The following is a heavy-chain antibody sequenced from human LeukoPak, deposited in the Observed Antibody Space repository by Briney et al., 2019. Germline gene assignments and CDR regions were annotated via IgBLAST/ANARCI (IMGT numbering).Heavy chain of an antibody. CDR2: ISSSGSTI. CDR3: ARDRMSYWYFDL. CDR1: GFTFSDYY. V-gene: IGHV3-11*01. J-gene: IGHJ2*01. Sequence: KPGGSLRLSCSASGFTFSDYYMRWIRQAPGKGVGRVSYISSSGSTIYYADSVKGRFTISRDNAKNSLYLQMNSLRDEATAVYYCARDRMSYWYFDLCGRGTLVTVSS.